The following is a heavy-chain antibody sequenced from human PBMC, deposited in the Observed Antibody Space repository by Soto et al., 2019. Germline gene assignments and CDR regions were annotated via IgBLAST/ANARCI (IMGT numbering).Heavy chain of an antibody. V-gene: IGHV3-30-3*01. CDR2: ISYDGSNK. Sequence: PGGSLRLSCAASGFTFSSYAMHWVRQAPGKGLEWVAVISYDGSNKYYADSVKGRFTISRDDSKNMVYLQMNSLKTEDTAVYYCTTDSYITIVIVRFDYWGHGTLVTVSS. J-gene: IGHJ4*01. CDR1: GFTFSSYA. D-gene: IGHD3-22*01. CDR3: TTDSYITIVIVRFDY.